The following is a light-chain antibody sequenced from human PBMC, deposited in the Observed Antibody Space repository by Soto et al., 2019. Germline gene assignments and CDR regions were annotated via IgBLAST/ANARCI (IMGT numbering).Light chain of an antibody. CDR1: QSIFYNSYNETY. CDR3: QQYYSTPYT. CDR2: WAS. V-gene: IGKV4-1*01. J-gene: IGKJ2*01. Sequence: DIVMTQSPDSLAVSLGERATINCKSSQSIFYNSYNETYLAWYQHKPGQPPRLLIYWASTREFGVPDRFSGSGSGTDFTLTISSLQAEDVAVYYCQQYYSTPYTFGQGTKLGIK.